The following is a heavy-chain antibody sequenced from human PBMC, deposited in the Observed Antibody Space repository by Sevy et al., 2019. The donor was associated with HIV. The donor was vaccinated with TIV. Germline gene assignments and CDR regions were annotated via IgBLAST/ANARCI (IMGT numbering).Heavy chain of an antibody. D-gene: IGHD3-3*01. Sequence: GGSLRLSCAASGFTFFNAWMNWVRQAPGKGLEWVGRIKSKIDGATTDYAAPVEGRFTISRDDSRDTLYLQMNSLKAEDTAVYYCTTDSPWSGGNRDAFDVWGQGTLVTVSS. J-gene: IGHJ3*01. CDR1: GFTFFNAW. V-gene: IGHV3-15*07. CDR3: TTDSPWSGGNRDAFDV. CDR2: IKSKIDGATT.